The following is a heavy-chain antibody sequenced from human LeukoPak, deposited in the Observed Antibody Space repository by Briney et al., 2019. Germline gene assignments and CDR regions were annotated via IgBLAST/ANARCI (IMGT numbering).Heavy chain of an antibody. D-gene: IGHD3-9*01. V-gene: IGHV3-23*01. CDR2: IVGSGGST. CDR1: GFTFSNYA. Sequence: GASLRLSCAASGFTFSNYAMSWVRQAPGKGLEWVSAIVGSGGSTYYADSVKGRFTISRDNSKNTLFLQMNSLRIEDTALYYCSKWGDYDVLTGYYDSDFWGQGTLVTVSS. J-gene: IGHJ4*02. CDR3: SKWGDYDVLTGYYDSDF.